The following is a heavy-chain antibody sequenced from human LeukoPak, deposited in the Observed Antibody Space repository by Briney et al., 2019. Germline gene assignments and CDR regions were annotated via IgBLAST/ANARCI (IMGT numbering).Heavy chain of an antibody. J-gene: IGHJ4*02. Sequence: PSETLSLTCAVYGGSFSGYYWSWIRQPPGKGLEWIGEINHSGSTNYNPSLKSRVTISVDTSKNQFSLKLSSVTAADTAVYYCAILTWELRDYWGQGTLVTVSS. CDR3: AILTWELRDY. CDR1: GGSFSGYY. D-gene: IGHD1-26*01. V-gene: IGHV4-34*01. CDR2: INHSGST.